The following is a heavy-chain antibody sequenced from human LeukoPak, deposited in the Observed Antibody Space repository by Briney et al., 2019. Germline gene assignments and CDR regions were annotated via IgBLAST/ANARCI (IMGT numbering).Heavy chain of an antibody. J-gene: IGHJ4*02. D-gene: IGHD3-10*01. CDR1: GGSISSGGYY. CDR2: INHSGST. Sequence: SETLSLTCAVSGGSISSGGYYWSWIRQPPGKGLEWIGEINHSGSTNYNPSLKSRVTISVDTSKNQFSLKLSSVTAADTAVYYCARRHYYGSGSYDYWGQGTLVTVSS. CDR3: ARRHYYGSGSYDY. V-gene: IGHV4-34*01.